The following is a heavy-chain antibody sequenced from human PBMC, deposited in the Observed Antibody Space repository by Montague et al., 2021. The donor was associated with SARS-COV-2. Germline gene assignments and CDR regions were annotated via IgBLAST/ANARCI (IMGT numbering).Heavy chain of an antibody. D-gene: IGHD5-24*01. CDR2: ISYDGGNK. V-gene: IGHV3-30-3*01. CDR1: GFTFSSYG. CDR3: ARESSIDEKGMGLDY. Sequence: SMRLSCAASGFTFSSYGMHWVRQAPVKGLEWATLISYDGGNKYYXDSVKGRFTISRDNSKNTLYLQMSSLRAEDTAVYYCARESSIDEKGMGLDYWGQGTLVTVSS. J-gene: IGHJ4*02.